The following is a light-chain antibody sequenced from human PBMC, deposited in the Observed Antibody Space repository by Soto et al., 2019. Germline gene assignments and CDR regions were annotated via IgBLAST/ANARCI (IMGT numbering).Light chain of an antibody. CDR1: QSVSSY. CDR3: QQRSNWPRT. V-gene: IGKV3-11*01. Sequence: EIVLTQSPATLSLSPGERATLSCRASQSVSSYLAWYQQKPGQAPRLLIYDASNRATGIPARFSGSGSWTDFTLTISSPEPEDFVDYYCQQRSNWPRTFGQGTKVEIK. J-gene: IGKJ1*01. CDR2: DAS.